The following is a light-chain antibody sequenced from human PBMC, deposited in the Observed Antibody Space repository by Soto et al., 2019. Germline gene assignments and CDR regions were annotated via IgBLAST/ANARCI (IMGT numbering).Light chain of an antibody. CDR2: DVS. J-gene: IGLJ1*01. Sequence: QSVLTQPHSVSGSPGQSVTISCTGTSSDVGGYNYVSWYQQHPGKAPKVMIYDVSKRPSGGPDRFSGSKSGNTASLTISGLQAEDEADYYCCSYVGTNTSYVFGTGTKVTVL. CDR1: SSDVGGYNY. CDR3: CSYVGTNTSYV. V-gene: IGLV2-11*01.